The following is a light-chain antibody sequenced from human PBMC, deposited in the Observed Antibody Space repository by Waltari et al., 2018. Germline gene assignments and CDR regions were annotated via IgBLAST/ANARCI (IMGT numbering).Light chain of an antibody. V-gene: IGLV2-14*01. CDR2: DVS. J-gene: IGLJ2*01. CDR1: SSDVGGYNY. CDR3: SSYTSSSTLI. Sequence: QSALTQPASVSGSPGQSITISCTGTSSDVGGYNYVSWYQQHTGKAPKLMIYDVSKRPSGVSNRFSGSKSGNTASLTISGLQAEDEADYYCSSYTSSSTLIFGGGTMLTVL.